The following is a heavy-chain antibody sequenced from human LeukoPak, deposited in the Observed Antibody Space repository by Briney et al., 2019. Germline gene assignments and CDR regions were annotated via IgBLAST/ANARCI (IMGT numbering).Heavy chain of an antibody. D-gene: IGHD5-18*01. Sequence: SETLSLTCTVSGGSISSGDYYWSWIRQHPGKGLEWIGYIYYSGSTYYNPSLKSRVTISVDTSKNQFSLKLSSVTAADTAVYYCARGLYSYGSQYYFDYWGQGTLVTVSS. V-gene: IGHV4-31*03. J-gene: IGHJ4*02. CDR2: IYYSGST. CDR1: GGSISSGDYY. CDR3: ARGLYSYGSQYYFDY.